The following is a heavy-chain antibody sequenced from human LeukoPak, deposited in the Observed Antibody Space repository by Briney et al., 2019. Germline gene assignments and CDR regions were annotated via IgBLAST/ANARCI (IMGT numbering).Heavy chain of an antibody. Sequence: SVKVSCKASGYTFTGYGISWVRQAPGQGLEWMGWNSPLDGKTKYAQKLQGRATMTTDTSTSTAYMELRSLRSDDTAAYFCVRDASSSWYNYWGQGTLVTVSS. CDR2: NSPLDGKT. J-gene: IGHJ4*02. D-gene: IGHD6-13*01. CDR1: GYTFTGYG. V-gene: IGHV1-18*01. CDR3: VRDASSSWYNY.